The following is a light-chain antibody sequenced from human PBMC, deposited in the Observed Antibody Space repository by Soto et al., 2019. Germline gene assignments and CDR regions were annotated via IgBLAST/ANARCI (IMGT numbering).Light chain of an antibody. Sequence: EIVLTQSPATLSLSPGERATLSCRASQSVSSYLAWYQQKPGQAPRLLIYDASNRATGIPARFSGSGSGTDFTLTISRLEPEDFAVYYCRQYGSSPWTFGQGTKVDIK. CDR3: RQYGSSPWT. J-gene: IGKJ1*01. V-gene: IGKV3-20*01. CDR1: QSVSSY. CDR2: DAS.